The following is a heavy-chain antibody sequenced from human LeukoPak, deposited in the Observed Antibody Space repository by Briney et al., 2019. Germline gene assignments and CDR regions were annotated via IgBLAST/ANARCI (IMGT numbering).Heavy chain of an antibody. J-gene: IGHJ3*01. CDR3: ARWVTADRGKKDAFDV. Sequence: ESLKISFKASGYSFSTYWIGWVRQMPGKGVGLMGIILPCDSDTRYSPSFQGQFTVSADKSITTASLQWSSLKASDTAMYYCARWVTADRGKKDAFDVWGQGTMVTVSS. CDR1: GYSFSTYW. V-gene: IGHV5-51*01. D-gene: IGHD2-21*02. CDR2: ILPCDSDT.